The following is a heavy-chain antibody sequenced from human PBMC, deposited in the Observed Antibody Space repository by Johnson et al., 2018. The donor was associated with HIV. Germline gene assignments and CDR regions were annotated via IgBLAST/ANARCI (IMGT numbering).Heavy chain of an antibody. CDR3: ARGRGTVTTAQMAFDI. D-gene: IGHD4-17*01. CDR1: GFTFSDHY. Sequence: VQLVESGGGLVQPGGSLRLSCEASGFTFSDHYMDWVRQAPGKGLEWVGRSRNKANTYTTEYAVSVKGRFTISRDNAKNSLYLQMNSLRAEDTALYYCARGRGTVTTAQMAFDIWGQGTMVTVSS. V-gene: IGHV3-72*01. J-gene: IGHJ3*02. CDR2: SRNKANTYTT.